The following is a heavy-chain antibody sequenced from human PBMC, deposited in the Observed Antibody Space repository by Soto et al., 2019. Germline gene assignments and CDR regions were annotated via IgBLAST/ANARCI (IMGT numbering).Heavy chain of an antibody. CDR1: GFTFSSYG. V-gene: IGHV3-33*01. Sequence: QVQLVESGGGVVQPGRSLRLSCAASGFTFSSYGMQWVRRAPGKGLEWMAVIWHDGSNQYYEDSVKGRFTISRDNSNNILYLQMNSLRAEDTAVYYCARERGQIDYWGQGIQVTVSS. CDR2: IWHDGSNQ. J-gene: IGHJ4*02. CDR3: ARERGQIDY.